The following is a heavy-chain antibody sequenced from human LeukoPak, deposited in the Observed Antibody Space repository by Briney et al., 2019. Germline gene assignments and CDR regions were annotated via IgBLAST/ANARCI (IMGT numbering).Heavy chain of an antibody. CDR3: ARHREDLGGWVRYFDA. V-gene: IGHV4-59*08. CDR1: GGSISNYY. CDR2: VHYSWSI. Sequence: NPSETLSLTCTVSGGSISNYYGSWLRQPPGRGLEWIGYVHYSWSINYKPSLEGRVTISVDTSKNPFSLKLSSVTAADTAVYYCARHREDLGGWVRYFDAWGQGTLVTVSS. J-gene: IGHJ4*02. D-gene: IGHD5-12*01.